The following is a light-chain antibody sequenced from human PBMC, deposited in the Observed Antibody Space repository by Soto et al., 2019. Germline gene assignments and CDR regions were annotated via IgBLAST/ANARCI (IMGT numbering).Light chain of an antibody. J-gene: IGKJ2*01. CDR1: QSISSY. V-gene: IGKV1-39*01. CDR3: QQSYSTPPT. CDR2: AAS. Sequence: DIHMTQSPSSLSASVGDRVTITCRASQSISSYLNWYQQKSGQAPKLLIYAASSLRSGVPSRFSGTGSGTDFTLTITSLQPEDFASYHCQQSYSTPPTFGQGTKLEIK.